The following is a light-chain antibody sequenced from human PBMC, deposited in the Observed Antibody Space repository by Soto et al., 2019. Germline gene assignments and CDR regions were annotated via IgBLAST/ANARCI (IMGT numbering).Light chain of an antibody. CDR2: DAS. J-gene: IGKJ1*01. V-gene: IGKV1-5*01. CDR3: QQYNNYPRT. CDR1: ESIRTW. Sequence: DIQMTQSPSTLSSSVADIFTITCRASESIRTWLAWYQHKPGKAPKFLIYDASTLESGVPSRSSGSGSGTEFTLTISSLQPDDFATYYCQQYNNYPRTFGQGTKVDIK.